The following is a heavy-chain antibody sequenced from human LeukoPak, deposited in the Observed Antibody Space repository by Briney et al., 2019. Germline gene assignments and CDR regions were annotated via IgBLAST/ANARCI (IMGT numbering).Heavy chain of an antibody. J-gene: IGHJ5*02. V-gene: IGHV4-61*05. CDR2: IYYIGST. Sequence: SETLSLTCSLSVGPISISSYYWSWIRQPPGKGLEWIGHIYYIGSTNYNSSLKSRVTISVDTSKNQFSLKLSSVTAADTAVYYCARISQRELLNWFDPWGQGTLVTVSS. CDR3: ARISQRELLNWFDP. CDR1: VGPISISSYY. D-gene: IGHD1-7*01.